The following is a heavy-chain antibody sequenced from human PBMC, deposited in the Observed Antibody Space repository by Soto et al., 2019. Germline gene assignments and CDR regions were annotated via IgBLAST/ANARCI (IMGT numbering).Heavy chain of an antibody. CDR1: GFTFSSYS. D-gene: IGHD5-18*01. V-gene: IGHV3-21*01. CDR2: ISSSSSYI. Sequence: EVQLVESGGGLVKPGGSLRLSCAASGFTFSSYSMNWVRQAPGKGLEWVSSISSSSSYIYYADSVKGRFTISRDNAKNSLCLKMKSLRAEDTAGYYCARDQPGYSYGYGLGYWGQGTLVTVSS. J-gene: IGHJ4*02. CDR3: ARDQPGYSYGYGLGY.